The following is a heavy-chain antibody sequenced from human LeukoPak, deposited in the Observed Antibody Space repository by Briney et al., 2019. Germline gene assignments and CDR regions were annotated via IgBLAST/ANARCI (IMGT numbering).Heavy chain of an antibody. Sequence: ASVTVSCTASGYTFTSFDIIWVRQATGQGLEWLGWMNPNSGNTGYAQKLQGRVTMTSDTSTGTVYMELSSLRSEDTAIYYCARHNHMDVWGQGTTVTVS. CDR1: GYTFTSFD. D-gene: IGHD1-14*01. V-gene: IGHV1-8*01. CDR3: ARHNHMDV. CDR2: MNPNSGNT. J-gene: IGHJ6*02.